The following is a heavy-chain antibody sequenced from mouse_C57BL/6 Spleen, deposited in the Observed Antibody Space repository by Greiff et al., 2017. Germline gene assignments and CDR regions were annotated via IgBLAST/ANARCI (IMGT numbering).Heavy chain of an antibody. CDR2: IYPRSGNT. J-gene: IGHJ2*01. D-gene: IGHD2-3*01. V-gene: IGHV1-81*01. Sequence: QVQLQQSGAELARPGASVKLSCKASGYTFTSYGISWVKQRTGQGLEWIGEIYPRSGNTYYNEKFKGKATLTADKSSSTAYMGLRSLTSEDSAVYFCARWDGRGYWGQGTTLTVSS. CDR1: GYTFTSYG. CDR3: ARWDGRGY.